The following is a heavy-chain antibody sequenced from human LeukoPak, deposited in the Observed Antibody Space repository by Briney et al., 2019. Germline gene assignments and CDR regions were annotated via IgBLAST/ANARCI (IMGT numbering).Heavy chain of an antibody. J-gene: IGHJ4*02. D-gene: IGHD1-26*01. Sequence: ASVKVSCKASGYTFTGYYMHWVRQAPGQGLEWMGWINPNSGGTNCAQKFQGRVTMTRDTSISTAYMELSRLRSDDTAVYYCARDGLKWELRELDYWGQGTLVTVSS. V-gene: IGHV1-2*02. CDR2: INPNSGGT. CDR1: GYTFTGYY. CDR3: ARDGLKWELRELDY.